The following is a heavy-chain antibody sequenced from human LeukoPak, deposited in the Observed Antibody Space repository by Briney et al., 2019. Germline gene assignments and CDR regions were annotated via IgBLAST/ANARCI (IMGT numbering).Heavy chain of an antibody. CDR1: GFTFSDQS. J-gene: IGHJ4*02. D-gene: IGHD6-19*01. V-gene: IGHV3-48*04. CDR2: ISGSSDSI. CDR3: ARGPASGAWLIDY. Sequence: GGSLRLSCVASGFTFSDQSMNWVRQVPGKGLEWLSYISGSSDSIDYEDSVKGRFAISRDNAKNSLYLQMDSLRAEDTAVYYCARGPASGAWLIDYWGQGILVTVSS.